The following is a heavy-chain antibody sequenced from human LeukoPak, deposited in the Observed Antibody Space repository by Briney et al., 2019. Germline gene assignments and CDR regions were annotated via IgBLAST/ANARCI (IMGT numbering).Heavy chain of an antibody. CDR3: ARDRLVGATFPDAFDI. CDR1: GFTFSSYA. D-gene: IGHD1-26*01. CDR2: ISYDGSNK. J-gene: IGHJ3*02. V-gene: IGHV3-30-3*01. Sequence: PGGSLRLSCAASGFTFSSYAMHWVRQAPGKGLEWVAVISYDGSNKYYADSVKGRFTISRDNSKNTLYLQMNSLRAEDTAVYYCARDRLVGATFPDAFDIWGQGTMVTVSS.